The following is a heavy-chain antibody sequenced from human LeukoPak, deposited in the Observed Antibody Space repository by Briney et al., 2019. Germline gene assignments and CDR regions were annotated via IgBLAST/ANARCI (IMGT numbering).Heavy chain of an antibody. V-gene: IGHV4-30-4*01. J-gene: IGHJ3*02. CDR2: IYYSGST. D-gene: IGHD2-2*01. CDR1: GGSISSGDYY. CDR3: RRADIVVVPAATHDAFDI. Sequence: NASQTLSLTCTVSGGSISSGDYYWSWIRQPPGKGLEWIGYIYYSGSTYYNPSLKSRVTISVDTSKNRFSLKLSSVTAADTAVYYCRRADIVVVPAATHDAFDIWGQGTMVTVSS.